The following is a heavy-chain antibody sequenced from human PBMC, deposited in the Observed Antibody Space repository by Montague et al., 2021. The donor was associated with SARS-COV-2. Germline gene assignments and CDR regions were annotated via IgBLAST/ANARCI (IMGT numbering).Heavy chain of an antibody. CDR3: ARKEMKYSSIWSTGGNWIDP. CDR2: IYYSGST. Sequence: SETLSLTCTVSGGSISSSSYYWGWIRQPPGKGLEWIGSIYYSGSTYYXPSLKSRVTISVDTSKNQFSLKLSSVTAADTAVYYCARKEMKYSSIWSTGGNWIDPWGQGTLVTVSS. CDR1: GGSISSSSYY. J-gene: IGHJ5*02. D-gene: IGHD6-13*01. V-gene: IGHV4-39*01.